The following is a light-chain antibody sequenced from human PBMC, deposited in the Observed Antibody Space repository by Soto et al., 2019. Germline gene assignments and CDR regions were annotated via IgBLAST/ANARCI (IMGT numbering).Light chain of an antibody. CDR2: GTS. CDR3: QQYNQWPLT. J-gene: IGKJ5*01. CDR1: QSISSH. Sequence: EIVMTQSPATPSVSPGEKATPSRRASQSISSHLAWYQQRPGQAPRLLINGTSTRATGMPARFSGSGSGTEFTLTISSLQSEDFAVYYCQQYNQWPLTFGQGTRLEIK. V-gene: IGKV3-15*01.